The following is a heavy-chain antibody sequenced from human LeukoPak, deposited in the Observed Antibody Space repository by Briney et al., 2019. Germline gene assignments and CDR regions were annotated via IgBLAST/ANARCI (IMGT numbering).Heavy chain of an antibody. J-gene: IGHJ4*02. CDR3: AKDIGEQWFFDY. V-gene: IGHV3-43*02. D-gene: IGHD3-10*01. CDR2: INGDGGST. Sequence: PGGALRISCATSGFTSDDSAMHWVRQAPGKGGEWGSRINGDGGSTYYADSLKGRFTISRDNSKNSLYLQMNSLRTEDTALYYYAKDIGEQWFFDYWGQGTLVTVSS. CDR1: GFTSDDSA.